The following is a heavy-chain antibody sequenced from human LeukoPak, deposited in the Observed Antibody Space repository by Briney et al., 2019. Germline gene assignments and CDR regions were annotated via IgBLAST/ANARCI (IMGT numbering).Heavy chain of an antibody. CDR2: IFYSGST. CDR3: ASAPKTSYYDILTGYRKPPRAYMDV. Sequence: SETLSLTCTVSGGSISSGSYYWNWLRQPPGTALEWIGNIFYSGSTYYSPSLKSRVTISLDTSRNQFSLKLSSVTAADTAVYYCASAPKTSYYDILTGYRKPPRAYMDVWGKGTTVTVSS. CDR1: GGSISSGSYY. D-gene: IGHD3-9*01. J-gene: IGHJ6*03. V-gene: IGHV4-39*07.